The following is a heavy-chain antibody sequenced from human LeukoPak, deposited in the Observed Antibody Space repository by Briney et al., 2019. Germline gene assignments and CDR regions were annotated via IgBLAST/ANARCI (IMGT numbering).Heavy chain of an antibody. J-gene: IGHJ3*02. CDR3: ARESLDDYGGFYAFDI. Sequence: PGGSLRLSCAASGFIFTNYGMHWVRQAPGKVLQWVAFIRYDGRNKYYADSVKGRFTISRDNSKNTLYLQMNSLRAEDTAVYYCARESLDDYGGFYAFDIWGQGTMVTVSS. D-gene: IGHD4-23*01. CDR2: IRYDGRNK. CDR1: GFIFTNYG. V-gene: IGHV3-30*02.